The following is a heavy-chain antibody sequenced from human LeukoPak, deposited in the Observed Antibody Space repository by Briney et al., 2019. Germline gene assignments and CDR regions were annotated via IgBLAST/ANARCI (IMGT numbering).Heavy chain of an antibody. CDR2: IRYDGSNK. V-gene: IGHV3-30*02. J-gene: IGHJ4*02. CDR1: GFTFSSYG. Sequence: GGSLRLSCAASGFTFSSYGMHWVRQAPGKGLEWVAFIRYDGSNKYYADSVKGRFTISRDNSKNTLYLQMNSLRAEDTAVYYCARDGYCSSTGCYEGFDYWGQGTLVTVSS. CDR3: ARDGYCSSTGCYEGFDY. D-gene: IGHD2-2*03.